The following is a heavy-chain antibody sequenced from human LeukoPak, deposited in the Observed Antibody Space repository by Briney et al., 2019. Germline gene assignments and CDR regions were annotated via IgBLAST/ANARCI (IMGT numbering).Heavy chain of an antibody. D-gene: IGHD3-22*01. Sequence: ASVKVSCKASGYSFTSCYVHSVRQAPGQGLVWMGIINPSDGGTTYAQKFQGRVTMTRDTSTTTVYMELSSLRSEDTAVYYCARSCDSSGYLDYWGQGTLVTVSS. CDR2: INPSDGGT. V-gene: IGHV1-46*03. J-gene: IGHJ4*02. CDR1: GYSFTSCY. CDR3: ARSCDSSGYLDY.